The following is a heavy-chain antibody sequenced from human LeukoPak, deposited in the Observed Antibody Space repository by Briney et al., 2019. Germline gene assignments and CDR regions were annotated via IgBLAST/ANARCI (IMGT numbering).Heavy chain of an antibody. CDR2: IYYSGST. D-gene: IGHD2-15*01. CDR3: ARLYCSGGSCYEDY. V-gene: IGHV4-59*01. Sequence: SETLSFTCTVSGGSIGSYYWSWIRQPPGKGVEWIGYIYYSGSTNYNPSLKSRVTISVDTSKNQFSLKLSSVTAAATAVYYCARLYCSGGSCYEDYWGQGTLVTVSS. CDR1: GGSIGSYY. J-gene: IGHJ4*02.